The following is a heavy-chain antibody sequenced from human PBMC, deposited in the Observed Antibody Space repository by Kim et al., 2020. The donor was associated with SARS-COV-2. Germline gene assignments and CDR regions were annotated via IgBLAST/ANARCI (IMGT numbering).Heavy chain of an antibody. D-gene: IGHD3-22*01. CDR3: ASDSYDSSGYPTSY. Sequence: SQKFQGRVTITRDTAASTAYMELSSLRSEDTAVYYCASDSYDSSGYPTSYWGQGTLVTVSS. J-gene: IGHJ4*02. V-gene: IGHV1-3*01.